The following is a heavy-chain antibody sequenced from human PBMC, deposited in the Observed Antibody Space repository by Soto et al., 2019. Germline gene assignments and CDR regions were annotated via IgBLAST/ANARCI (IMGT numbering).Heavy chain of an antibody. CDR3: ARVRHSSGYYSAIDS. CDR2: VYYSGRT. V-gene: IGHV4-61*01. Sequence: PSETLSLTCAVSGGSVTSSNYYWSWIRQPPGKGLELIGYVYYSGRTNYNPSLKSRVIISVDTSKNQFSLKLSSVTAADTAVYYCARVRHSSGYYSAIDSWGQGSLVTVSS. J-gene: IGHJ4*02. D-gene: IGHD3-22*01. CDR1: GGSVTSSNYY.